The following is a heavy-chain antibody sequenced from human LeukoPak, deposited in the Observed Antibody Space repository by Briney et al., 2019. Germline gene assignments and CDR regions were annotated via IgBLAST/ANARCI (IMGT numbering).Heavy chain of an antibody. CDR1: GYNFNTHW. V-gene: IGHV5-51*01. D-gene: IGHD2/OR15-2a*01. CDR2: IYPGDSDT. CDR3: ARQGLKNWFDP. J-gene: IGHJ5*02. Sequence: GESLKISSKDSGYNFNTHWIGWVRQMPGKGLEWMGIIYPGDSDTRYSPSFQGQVTISADTSISTAYLQWSSLKASDTAIYYCARQGLKNWFDPWGQGTLVTVSS.